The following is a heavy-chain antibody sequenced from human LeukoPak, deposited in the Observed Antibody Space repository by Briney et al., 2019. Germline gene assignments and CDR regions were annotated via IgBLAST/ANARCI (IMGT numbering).Heavy chain of an antibody. CDR3: AVNYYDSTGYPYYFEY. V-gene: IGHV3-33*01. Sequence: GRSLRLSCAASGFTFSSYGMHWVRQAPGKGLEWVAVIWYDGTNKYYADSVKGRFTISRDNSKNTLYLRMNSLRAEDTAVYYCAVNYYDSTGYPYYFEYWGQGTLVTVSS. D-gene: IGHD3-22*01. CDR1: GFTFSSYG. CDR2: IWYDGTNK. J-gene: IGHJ4*02.